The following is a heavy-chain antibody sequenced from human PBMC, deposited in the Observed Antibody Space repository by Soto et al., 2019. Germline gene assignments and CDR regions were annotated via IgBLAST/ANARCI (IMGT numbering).Heavy chain of an antibody. J-gene: IGHJ4*02. CDR2: IKSKTDGGTT. D-gene: IGHD5-18*01. CDR3: TTQKLTTAMGKRDY. CDR1: GFTFSSYA. Sequence: EVQLLESGGGLVQPGGSLRLSCAASGFTFSSYAMSWVRQAPGKGLEWVGRIKSKTDGGTTDYAAPVKGRFTISRDDSKNTLYLQMNSLKTEDTAVYYCTTQKLTTAMGKRDYWGQGTLVTVSS. V-gene: IGHV3-15*01.